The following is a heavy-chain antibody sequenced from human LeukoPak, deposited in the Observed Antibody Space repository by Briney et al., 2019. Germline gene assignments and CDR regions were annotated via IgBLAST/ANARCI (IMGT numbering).Heavy chain of an antibody. Sequence: GGSLRLSCAASGFTFRSYSMNWVRQAPGKGLEWVSAIDPSSTYIYYADSVKGRFTISRDNAENSLYLQMNSLRVEDTAVYYCASLGDSSSWYFLIDYWGQGTLVTVSS. J-gene: IGHJ4*02. D-gene: IGHD6-13*01. V-gene: IGHV3-21*01. CDR1: GFTFRSYS. CDR2: IDPSSTYI. CDR3: ASLGDSSSWYFLIDY.